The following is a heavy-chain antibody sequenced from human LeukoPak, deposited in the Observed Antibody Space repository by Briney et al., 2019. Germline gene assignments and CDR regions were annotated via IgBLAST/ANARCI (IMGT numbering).Heavy chain of an antibody. CDR3: ATTYTGPGDYGHNYFDY. D-gene: IGHD4-17*01. Sequence: SETLSLTCTVSGGSINSYYWSWIRQPPGKGLEWIGYIYYSGSTNFSPSLKSRVTISVDTSKNQFSLKLRSVTAADTAVYYCATTYTGPGDYGHNYFDYWGQGTRVTVSS. J-gene: IGHJ4*02. CDR2: IYYSGST. V-gene: IGHV4-59*01. CDR1: GGSINSYY.